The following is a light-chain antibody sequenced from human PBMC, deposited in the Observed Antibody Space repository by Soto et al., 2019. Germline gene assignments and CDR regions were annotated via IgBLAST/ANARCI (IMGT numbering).Light chain of an antibody. CDR3: QQSYTTPIT. V-gene: IGKV1-39*01. Sequence: IQMTQSPSSLSASVGDRVTITCRASQNIDNYLNWYHQKPGKAPRLLIYDASRLQTGAPSRFSGSGSGTDFSLTISSLQPEDFATYYCQQSYTTPITFGQGTRLDI. CDR1: QNIDNY. CDR2: DAS. J-gene: IGKJ5*01.